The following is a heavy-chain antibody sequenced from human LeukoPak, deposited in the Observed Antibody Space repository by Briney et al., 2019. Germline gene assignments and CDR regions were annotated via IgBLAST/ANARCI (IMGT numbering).Heavy chain of an antibody. V-gene: IGHV3-48*01. J-gene: IGHJ4*02. CDR2: ISSSSSTI. CDR1: GFTFSTYS. Sequence: SGGSLRLPCAASGFTFSTYSMNWVRQAPGMGLEWVSYISSSSSTIYYADSVKGRLTISRDNAKNSLYLQMNSLRAEDTAVYYCARRAGAYSHPYDYWGQGTLVTVSS. CDR3: ARRAGAYSHPYDY. D-gene: IGHD4/OR15-4a*01.